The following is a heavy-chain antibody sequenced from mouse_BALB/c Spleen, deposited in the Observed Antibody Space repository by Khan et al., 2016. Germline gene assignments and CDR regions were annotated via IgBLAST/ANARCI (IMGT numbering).Heavy chain of an antibody. J-gene: IGHJ2*01. D-gene: IGHD1-1*01. CDR3: ATVNYGNLYY. CDR2: ISPGDGDT. V-gene: IGHV1-80*01. Sequence: QVQLQQSGAELVRPGSSVKISCKASGYVFSNYWTNWVKQRSGQGLEWIGEISPGDGDTNYNGTFKGKARLTADKDSRTAYMKPSSLTTEDSAVYFCATVNYGNLYYWDQSTTLTVSS. CDR1: GYVFSNYW.